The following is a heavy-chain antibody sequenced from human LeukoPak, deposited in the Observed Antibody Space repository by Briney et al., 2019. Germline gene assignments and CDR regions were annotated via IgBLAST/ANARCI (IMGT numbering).Heavy chain of an antibody. V-gene: IGHV1-69*13. CDR1: GGTFSSYA. Sequence: SVKVSCKASGGTFSSYAISWVRQAPGQGLEWMGGIIPIFGTANYAQKFQGRVTITADESTSTAYMELSSLRSEDTAVYYCARVFGIAAADVGAFDIWGQGTMVTVSS. D-gene: IGHD6-13*01. CDR3: ARVFGIAAADVGAFDI. CDR2: IIPIFGTA. J-gene: IGHJ3*02.